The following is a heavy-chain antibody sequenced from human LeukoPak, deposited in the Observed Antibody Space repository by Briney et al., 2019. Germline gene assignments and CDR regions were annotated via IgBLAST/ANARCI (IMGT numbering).Heavy chain of an antibody. V-gene: IGHV1-8*01. CDR1: GYTFTSYD. CDR2: MNPNSGNT. CDR3: ATTAGYCSGGSCYRDDAFDI. D-gene: IGHD2-15*01. Sequence: GASVKVSCKASGYTFTSYDINWVRQATGQGLEWMGWMNPNSGNTGYAQKFQGRVTMTRNTSISTAYMELSSLRSEDTAVYYCATTAGYCSGGSCYRDDAFDIWGQGTMVTVSS. J-gene: IGHJ3*02.